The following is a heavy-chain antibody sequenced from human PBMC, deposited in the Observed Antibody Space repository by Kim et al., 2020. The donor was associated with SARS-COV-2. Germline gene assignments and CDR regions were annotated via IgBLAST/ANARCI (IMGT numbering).Heavy chain of an antibody. J-gene: IGHJ4*02. Sequence: GGSLRLSCAASGFTFSNARMSWVRQAPGKGLEWVGRIKSKTDGVTKDYAAPVKGSFTISRDDSKNTLYLQMNRLKTEDTDVYYCTTDEGSGHNGYWGQGTLVTVSS. CDR2: IKSKTDGVTK. CDR1: GFTFSNAR. CDR3: TTDEGSGHNGY. V-gene: IGHV3-15*01. D-gene: IGHD2-15*01.